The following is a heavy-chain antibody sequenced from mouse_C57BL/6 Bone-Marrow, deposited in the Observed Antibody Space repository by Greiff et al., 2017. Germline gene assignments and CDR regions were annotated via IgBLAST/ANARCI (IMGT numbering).Heavy chain of an antibody. CDR2: IDPSDSYT. CDR1: GYTFTSYW. CDR3: ARADSYYIDY. V-gene: IGHV1-50*01. Sequence: VQLQQPGAELVKPGASVKLSCKASGYTFTSYWMQWVKQRHGQGLEWIGEIDPSDSYTNYNQKFKGKATLTVDTSSSTAYMQLSSLPSEDSAVYYSARADSYYIDYWGQGTTLTVSS. J-gene: IGHJ2*01.